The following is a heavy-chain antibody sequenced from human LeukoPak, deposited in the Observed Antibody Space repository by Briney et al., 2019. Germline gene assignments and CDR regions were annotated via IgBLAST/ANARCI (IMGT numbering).Heavy chain of an antibody. CDR1: GFTFSSYG. CDR2: VSSIGNNK. J-gene: IGHJ4*02. Sequence: GGSLRLSCAASGFTFSSYGTHWVRQAPGKGLEWVAAVSSIGNNKYYADSVKGRFTISRDNSKNTLYLQMNSLRAEDTAVYFCAKGHSSSWYYFDCWGQGTLVTVSS. D-gene: IGHD6-13*01. CDR3: AKGHSSSWYYFDC. V-gene: IGHV3-30*18.